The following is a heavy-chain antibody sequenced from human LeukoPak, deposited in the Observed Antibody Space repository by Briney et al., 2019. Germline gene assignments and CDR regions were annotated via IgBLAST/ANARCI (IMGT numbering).Heavy chain of an antibody. CDR1: GVSISPEF. CDR3: ARDLKGIYFDY. J-gene: IGHJ4*02. CDR2: IFTSGST. D-gene: IGHD3-10*01. Sequence: SETLSLTCSVSGVSISPEFWSWIRQPAGKGLEWIGRIFTSGSTSYNPSLKSRVNMSIDISKNQFSLRLSSVTAADTAVYYCARDLKGIYFDYWGQGILVTVSS. V-gene: IGHV4-4*07.